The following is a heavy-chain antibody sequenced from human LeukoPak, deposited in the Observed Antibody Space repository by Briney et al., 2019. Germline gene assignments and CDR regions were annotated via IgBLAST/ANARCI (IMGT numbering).Heavy chain of an antibody. V-gene: IGHV3-48*01. CDR2: ISRSSSTI. J-gene: IGHJ4*02. D-gene: IGHD5-24*01. CDR1: GFTFSTYS. CDR3: ATGAGRGYNL. Sequence: PGGSLRLSCAASGFTFSTYSMNWVRQAPGKGLEWVSYISRSSSTIYYTDSVKGRFIISRDNAKNSLYLQMNSLRAEDTAVYYCATGAGRGYNLWGQGTLITVSS.